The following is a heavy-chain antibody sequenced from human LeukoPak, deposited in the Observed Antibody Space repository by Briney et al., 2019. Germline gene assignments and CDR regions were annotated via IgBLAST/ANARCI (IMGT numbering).Heavy chain of an antibody. Sequence: PSQTLSLTCTVSGGSISSGGYYWSWIRQRPGKGLEWIGYIHNSGSTYYNPSLKSPVSISVDTSKSHFSLRLSSVTAADTAVYYCARGEYYGSGSYYPGDYWGQGTLVTVSS. CDR3: ARGEYYGSGSYYPGDY. V-gene: IGHV4-31*01. CDR2: IHNSGST. D-gene: IGHD3-10*01. CDR1: GGSISSGGYY. J-gene: IGHJ4*02.